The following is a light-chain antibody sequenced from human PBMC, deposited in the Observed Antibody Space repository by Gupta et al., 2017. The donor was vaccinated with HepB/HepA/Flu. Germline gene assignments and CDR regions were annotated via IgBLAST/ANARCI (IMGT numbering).Light chain of an antibody. CDR1: SSDVGGYNY. V-gene: IGLV2-14*01. CDR3: SSYTSSSTPVV. J-gene: IGLJ2*01. CDR2: DVS. Sequence: QSALTQPASVSGSPGQSITIYCTGPSSDVGGYNYVSWYQQHPGKAPKLMIYDVSNRPSGVSNRFSGSKSGNTASLTISGLQAEDEADYYCSSYTSSSTPVVFGGETKLTVL.